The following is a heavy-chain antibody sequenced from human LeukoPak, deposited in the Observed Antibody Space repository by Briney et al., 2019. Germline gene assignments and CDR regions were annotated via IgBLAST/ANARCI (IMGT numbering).Heavy chain of an antibody. J-gene: IGHJ6*02. Sequence: GSSVKVSCKASGGTFSSYAISWARQAPGQGLEWMGGIIPIFGTANYAQKFQGRVTITADESTSTAYMELSSLRSEDTAVYYCARGPAANHYYYGMDVWGQGTTVTVSS. CDR3: ARGPAANHYYYGMDV. V-gene: IGHV1-69*01. CDR2: IIPIFGTA. D-gene: IGHD2-2*01. CDR1: GGTFSSYA.